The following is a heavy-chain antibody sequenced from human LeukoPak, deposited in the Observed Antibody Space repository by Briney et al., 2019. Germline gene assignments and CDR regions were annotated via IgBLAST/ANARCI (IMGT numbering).Heavy chain of an antibody. CDR3: ARQLGARGDDWFDP. Sequence: PSETLSLTCTVSGFTISSCYYWGWLRQPPGKGLDLIGTFYYSGSTYYNPSVKSRVSISVDTSKNQFSLKLSSVTAADTAVYYCARQLGARGDDWFDPWGQGTLVTVSS. CDR2: FYYSGST. CDR1: GFTISSCYY. D-gene: IGHD3-3*01. V-gene: IGHV4-38-2*02. J-gene: IGHJ5*02.